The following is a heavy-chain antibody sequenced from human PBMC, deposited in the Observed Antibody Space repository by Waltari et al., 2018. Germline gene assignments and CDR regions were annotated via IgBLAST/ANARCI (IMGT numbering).Heavy chain of an antibody. CDR1: GYSISSGYY. Sequence: QVQLQESGPGLVKPSETLSLTCAVSGYSISSGYYWGWIRQPPGKGLEWIGSIYHSGSTYYNPSLKSRVTISVDTSKNQFSLKLSSVTAADTAVYYCARSLRFLEWLSYDAFDIWGQGTMVTVSS. V-gene: IGHV4-38-2*01. J-gene: IGHJ3*02. CDR2: IYHSGST. D-gene: IGHD3-3*01. CDR3: ARSLRFLEWLSYDAFDI.